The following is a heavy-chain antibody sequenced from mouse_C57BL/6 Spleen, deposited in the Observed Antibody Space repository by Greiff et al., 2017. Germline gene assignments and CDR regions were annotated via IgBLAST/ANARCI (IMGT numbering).Heavy chain of an antibody. CDR2: IDPSDSYT. Sequence: QVQLQQPGAELVMPGASVKLSCKASGYTFTSYWMHWVKQRPGQGLEWIGEIDPSDSYTNYNQKFKGKSTLTVDKSSSTAYMQLSSLTSEDSAVYYCARRTGVGAMDYWGQGTSVTVSS. D-gene: IGHD4-1*01. V-gene: IGHV1-69*01. CDR3: ARRTGVGAMDY. CDR1: GYTFTSYW. J-gene: IGHJ4*01.